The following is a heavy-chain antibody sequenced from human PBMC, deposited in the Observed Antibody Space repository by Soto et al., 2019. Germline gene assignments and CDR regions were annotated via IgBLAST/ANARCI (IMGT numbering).Heavy chain of an antibody. CDR1: GATPSTLG. D-gene: IGHD3-10*01. V-gene: IGHV1-69*06. CDR3: ARESSGVTHFDF. J-gene: IGHJ4*02. Sequence: GPSVEGSCNSSGATPSTLGISWVRQDPGQGLEWMGRIIPMFGTANYAQNFQGRVTITADKSTSTAYMELTSLRSEDTAVYYCARESSGVTHFDFWGQGNLVTGSS. CDR2: IIPMFGTA.